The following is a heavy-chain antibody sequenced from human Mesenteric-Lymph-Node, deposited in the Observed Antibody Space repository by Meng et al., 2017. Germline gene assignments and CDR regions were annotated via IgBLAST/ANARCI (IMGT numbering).Heavy chain of an antibody. CDR1: GYTFTSYD. V-gene: IGHV1-18*01. D-gene: IGHD6-13*01. Sequence: QVQLLQSGAGVRNPGASVKVSCKASGYTFTSYDINWVRQAPGQGLEWMGWISAYNGNTNYAQKLQGRVTMTTDTSTSTAYMELRSLRSDDTAVYYCARDRAAAVNWFDPWGQGTLVTVSS. CDR3: ARDRAAAVNWFDP. J-gene: IGHJ5*02. CDR2: ISAYNGNT.